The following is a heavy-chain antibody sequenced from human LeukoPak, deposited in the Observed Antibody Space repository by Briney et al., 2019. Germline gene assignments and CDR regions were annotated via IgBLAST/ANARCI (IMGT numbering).Heavy chain of an antibody. Sequence: SSETLSLTCTVSGGSISSGSYYWSWIRQPAGKGLEWIGRIYTSGSTNYNPSLKSRVTMSVDTSKNQFSLKLSSVTAADTAVYYCAREAYSYGSYYFDYWGQGTLVTVSS. CDR1: GGSISSGSYY. CDR2: IYTSGST. J-gene: IGHJ4*02. D-gene: IGHD5-18*01. CDR3: AREAYSYGSYYFDY. V-gene: IGHV4-61*02.